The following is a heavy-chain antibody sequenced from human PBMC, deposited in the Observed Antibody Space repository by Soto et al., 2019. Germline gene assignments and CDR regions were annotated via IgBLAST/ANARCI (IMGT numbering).Heavy chain of an antibody. CDR3: ARQNVQIGPGFFDY. D-gene: IGHD3-10*02. CDR2: IYHTGTI. CDR1: GGSIVSGNVY. V-gene: IGHV4-30-4*01. J-gene: IGHJ4*02. Sequence: SETLSLTCSVSGGSIVSGNVYWSWIRQPPGKGLEWLTSIYHTGTIYITPSLRSRLTISSDTSRNQFSLNLTSVTAADTALYFCARQNVQIGPGFFDYWGRGTLVTVSS.